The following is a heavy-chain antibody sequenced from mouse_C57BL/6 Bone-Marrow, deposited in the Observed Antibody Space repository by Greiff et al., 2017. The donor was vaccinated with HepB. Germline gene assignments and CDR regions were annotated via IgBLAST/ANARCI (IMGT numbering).Heavy chain of an antibody. CDR1: GFTFSDYG. V-gene: IGHV5-17*01. Sequence: EVKLVESGGGLVKPGGSLKLSCAASGFTFSDYGMHWVRQAPEKGLDWVAYISSGSSTIYYADTVKGRFTISRDNAKNTLFLQMTSLKSEDTAMYYCARPDSSGYVHFDYWGQGTTLTVSS. CDR2: ISSGSSTI. D-gene: IGHD3-2*02. CDR3: ARPDSSGYVHFDY. J-gene: IGHJ2*01.